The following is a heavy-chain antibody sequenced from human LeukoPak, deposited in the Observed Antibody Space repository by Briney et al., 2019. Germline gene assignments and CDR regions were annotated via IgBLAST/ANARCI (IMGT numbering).Heavy chain of an antibody. V-gene: IGHV1-3*01. CDR1: AYTFTIYT. Sequence: ASVKVSCKASAYTFTIYTIHWVRQAPGQRLEWMGRINAGNGNTRYSQNFQGRVTITRDTSATTAYMELSSLRSEDTAVYYCARTTRSWYEDNDAFDIWGQGTTVTVSS. J-gene: IGHJ3*02. CDR3: ARTTRSWYEDNDAFDI. CDR2: INAGNGNT. D-gene: IGHD6-13*01.